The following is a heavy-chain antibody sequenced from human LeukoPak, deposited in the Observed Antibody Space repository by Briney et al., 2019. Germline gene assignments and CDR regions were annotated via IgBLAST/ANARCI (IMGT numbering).Heavy chain of an antibody. CDR3: TTTQYYYDDRGYPREDHFDY. J-gene: IGHJ4*02. CDR2: IRYDGSNK. CDR1: GFTFSSYG. D-gene: IGHD3-22*01. Sequence: PGGSLRLSCAASGFTFSSYGMHWVRQAPGKGLEWVAFIRYDGSNKYYADSVKGRFTISRDNSKNTLYLEMNSLKTEDTALYYCTTTQYYYDDRGYPREDHFDYWGLGTLVTVSS. V-gene: IGHV3-30*02.